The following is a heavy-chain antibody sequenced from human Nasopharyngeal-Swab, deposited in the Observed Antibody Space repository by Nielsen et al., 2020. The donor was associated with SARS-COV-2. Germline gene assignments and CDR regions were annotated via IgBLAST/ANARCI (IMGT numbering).Heavy chain of an antibody. D-gene: IGHD1-14*01. J-gene: IGHJ6*02. CDR3: ARPTTLGYYYGMDV. V-gene: IGHV4-39*06. Sequence: WIRQPPGKGLEWIGSIYHSGSTYYNPSPKSRVTISVDTSKNQFPLKLSSVTAADTAVYYCARPTTLGYYYGMDVWGQGTTVTVSS. CDR2: IYHSGST.